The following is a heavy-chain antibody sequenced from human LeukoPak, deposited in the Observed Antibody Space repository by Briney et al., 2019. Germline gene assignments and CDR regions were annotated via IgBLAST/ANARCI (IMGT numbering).Heavy chain of an antibody. V-gene: IGHV3-11*04. CDR1: GFTFSDYY. CDR3: ARAQSPHCSSTSCYTNY. CDR2: ISSGGSTI. D-gene: IGHD2-2*02. J-gene: IGHJ4*02. Sequence: GGSLRLSCAASGFTFSDYYMSWIRQAPGKGLEWVSYISSGGSTIDYADSVKGRFTISRDNAKNSLYLQMNSLRAEDTAVYYCARAQSPHCSSTSCYTNYWGQGTLVTVSS.